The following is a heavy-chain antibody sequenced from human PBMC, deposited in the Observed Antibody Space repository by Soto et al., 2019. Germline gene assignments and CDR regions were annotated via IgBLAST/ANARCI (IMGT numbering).Heavy chain of an antibody. CDR3: AGTGESLTGPLFWFDP. J-gene: IGHJ5*02. CDR1: GGSISSSSYY. D-gene: IGHD3-9*01. CDR2: IYYSGST. Sequence: TSETLSLTCTVSGGSISSSSYYWGWIRQPPGKGLEWIGSIYYSGSTYYNPSLKSRVTISVDTSKNQFSLKLSSVTAADTAVYYCAGTGESLTGPLFWFDPWGQGTLVTSPQ. V-gene: IGHV4-39*01.